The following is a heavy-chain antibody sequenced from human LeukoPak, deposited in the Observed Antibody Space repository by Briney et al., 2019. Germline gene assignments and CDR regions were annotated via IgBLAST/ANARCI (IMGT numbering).Heavy chain of an antibody. D-gene: IGHD6-13*01. CDR1: GGSISSSNYY. CDR3: ARAVTSSSSWYKRVDWFDP. CDR2: VYYSGNT. Sequence: PSETLSLTCTVSGGSISSSNYYWRWIRQPPGKGLECIGSVYYSGNTYYITSLTSRVTISVYTSNNLFSLKLSSVTAADTAVYYCARAVTSSSSWYKRVDWFDPWGQGTLVTVSS. V-gene: IGHV4-39*07. J-gene: IGHJ5*02.